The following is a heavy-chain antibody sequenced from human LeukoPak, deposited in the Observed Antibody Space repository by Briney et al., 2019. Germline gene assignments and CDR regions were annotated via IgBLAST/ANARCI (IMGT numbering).Heavy chain of an antibody. CDR2: IKHDGSEN. D-gene: IGHD3-10*01. J-gene: IGHJ6*04. CDR3: ASLWFGESTYYYGVDV. CDR1: GFIFSSYW. Sequence: PGGSLRLSCAASGFIFSSYWMSWVRQAPGKGLEWVANIKHDGSENYYVDSVKGGFTISRDNAKTSLYLQMNSLRAEDTAAYYCASLWFGESTYYYGVDVWGKGTTVTVSS. V-gene: IGHV3-7*03.